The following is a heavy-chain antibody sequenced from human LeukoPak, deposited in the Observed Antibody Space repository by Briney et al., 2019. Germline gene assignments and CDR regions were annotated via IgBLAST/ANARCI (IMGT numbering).Heavy chain of an antibody. CDR1: GGSIRTYY. CDR3: ARDSAPWSGHYMDV. V-gene: IGHV4-4*07. D-gene: IGHD3-3*01. J-gene: IGHJ6*03. Sequence: NPSETLSLTCTVSGGSIRTYYWSWIRQPAGKGLEWIGRIYTSGSTTYNPSLKSRVTMSVDTSKNQFSLKLTSVTAADTAVYYCARDSAPWSGHYMDVWGKGTMVTVSS. CDR2: IYTSGST.